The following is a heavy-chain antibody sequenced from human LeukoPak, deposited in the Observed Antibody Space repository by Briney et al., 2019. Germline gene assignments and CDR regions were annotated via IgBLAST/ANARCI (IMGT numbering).Heavy chain of an antibody. CDR2: IYTSGST. J-gene: IGHJ4*02. CDR3: ARVVYDSTSGGFDY. CDR1: GGSISSGSYY. D-gene: IGHD3-22*01. V-gene: IGHV4-61*02. Sequence: PSETLSLTCTVSGGSISSGSYYWSWIRQPAGKGLEWIGRIYTSGSTNYSPSLKSRVTISVDTSKNQFSLKLSSVTAADTAVYYCARVVYDSTSGGFDYWGQGTLVTVSS.